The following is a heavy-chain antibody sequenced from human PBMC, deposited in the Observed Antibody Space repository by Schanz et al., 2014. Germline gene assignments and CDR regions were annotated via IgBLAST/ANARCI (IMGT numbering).Heavy chain of an antibody. J-gene: IGHJ4*02. CDR2: MIGSGSSV. V-gene: IGHV3-23*04. CDR3: AKDGRLPYYGTGSDFDY. CDR1: GFTFSNYA. D-gene: IGHD3-22*01. Sequence: VQLVESGGGVVRPGGSLRLSCAGSGFTFSNYAIHWVRQAPGKGLEWVSRMIGSGSSVFYADSVKGRFTISRDNLKNTVYLQMNSLRAGDTAVYYCAKDGRLPYYGTGSDFDYWGQGTLVAVSS.